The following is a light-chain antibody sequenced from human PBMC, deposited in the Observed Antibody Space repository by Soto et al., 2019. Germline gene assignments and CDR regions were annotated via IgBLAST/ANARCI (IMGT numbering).Light chain of an antibody. V-gene: IGKV1-5*01. Sequence: DIHTTQSPSTLSASLGDRVAITCRASQSISSWLAWYQQKPGKAPRLLIYATSTLQSGVPSRFSGSGSGTDFTLTISRLQSEDSATYYCQQYYSYPRTFGQGTKVDIK. CDR1: QSISSW. CDR2: ATS. CDR3: QQYYSYPRT. J-gene: IGKJ1*01.